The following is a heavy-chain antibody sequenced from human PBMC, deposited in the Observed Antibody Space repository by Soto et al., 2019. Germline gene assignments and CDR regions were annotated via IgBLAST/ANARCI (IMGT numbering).Heavy chain of an antibody. J-gene: IGHJ4*02. V-gene: IGHV1-46*03. CDR2: INPSGGST. Sequence: ASVKVSCKASGYTFTSYYMHWVRQAPGQGLEWMGIINPSGGSTSYAQKFQGRVTMTRDTSTSTVYMELSSLRSEDTAVYYCARDLVYCSSTSCYRGGFGYWGQGTLVTVSS. CDR3: ARDLVYCSSTSCYRGGFGY. D-gene: IGHD2-2*01. CDR1: GYTFTSYY.